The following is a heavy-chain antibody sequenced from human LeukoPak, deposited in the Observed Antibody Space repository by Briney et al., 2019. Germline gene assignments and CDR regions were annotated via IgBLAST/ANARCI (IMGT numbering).Heavy chain of an antibody. CDR3: ARDSRGPHDY. J-gene: IGHJ4*02. CDR2: INHSGST. CDR1: GGSFSGYC. V-gene: IGHV4-34*01. Sequence: SETLSHTCAVYGGSFSGYCWSWIRQPPGKGLEWIGEINHSGSTNYNPSLKSRVTISVDTSKNQFSLKLSSVTAADTAVYYCARDSRGPHDYWGQGTLVTVSS. D-gene: IGHD3-10*01.